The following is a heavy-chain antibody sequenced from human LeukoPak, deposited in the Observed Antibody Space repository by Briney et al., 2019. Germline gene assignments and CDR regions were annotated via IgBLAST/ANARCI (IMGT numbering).Heavy chain of an antibody. Sequence: SETLSLTCAVSGDSISSGGYSWSWIRQPPGKGLEWIGYIYYSGSTYYNPSLKSRVTISVDTSKNQFSLKLSSVTAADTAVYYCAGDDYGDQGIWGQGTMVTVSS. CDR2: IYYSGST. J-gene: IGHJ3*02. V-gene: IGHV4-30-4*07. D-gene: IGHD4-17*01. CDR1: GDSISSGGYS. CDR3: AGDDYGDQGI.